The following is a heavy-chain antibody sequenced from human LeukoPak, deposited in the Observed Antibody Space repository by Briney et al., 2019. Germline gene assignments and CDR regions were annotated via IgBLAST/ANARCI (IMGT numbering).Heavy chain of an antibody. CDR1: GFTFSYSA. J-gene: IGHJ4*02. D-gene: IGHD6-19*01. Sequence: PGRSLRLSCAASGFTFSYSAMTWVRQAPGKGLEWVSAISGGVSGGVTFYADSVKGRFTISKDTSKNTLFLQMNSLRVEDTALYYCAKDFPASGWRGFDSWGQGTLVTVSS. V-gene: IGHV3-23*01. CDR3: AKDFPASGWRGFDS. CDR2: ISGGVSGGVT.